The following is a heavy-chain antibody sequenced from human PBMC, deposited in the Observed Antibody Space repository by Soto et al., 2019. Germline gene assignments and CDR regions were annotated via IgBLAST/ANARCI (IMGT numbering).Heavy chain of an antibody. Sequence: QVQLVQSGAEVKKPGSSVKVSCKASGGTFSRYTISWVRQAPGPGLEWMGRIIPILGIANYAQKFQGRVTITADKSTSTAYMELSSLRSEDTAVYYCSYTYYYGSGSLYWGQGTLVTVSS. CDR2: IIPILGIA. V-gene: IGHV1-69*02. J-gene: IGHJ4*02. D-gene: IGHD3-10*01. CDR3: SYTYYYGSGSLY. CDR1: GGTFSRYT.